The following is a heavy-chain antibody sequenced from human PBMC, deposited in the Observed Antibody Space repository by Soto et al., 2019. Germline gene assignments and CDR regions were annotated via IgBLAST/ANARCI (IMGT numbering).Heavy chain of an antibody. Sequence: EGQLVESGGGLVQPGGSLKLSCAASGFTFGGSAMHWVRQASGKGLEWVGHIRSKTNSYATAYAESVKGRFTISRDDSMTTAYLQMNSLKTEDTAVYFCTRQTDAVQWLVVPTDYHFDYWGQGTLVTVSS. J-gene: IGHJ4*02. D-gene: IGHD6-19*01. CDR2: IRSKTNSYAT. CDR3: TRQTDAVQWLVVPTDYHFDY. CDR1: GFTFGGSA. V-gene: IGHV3-73*02.